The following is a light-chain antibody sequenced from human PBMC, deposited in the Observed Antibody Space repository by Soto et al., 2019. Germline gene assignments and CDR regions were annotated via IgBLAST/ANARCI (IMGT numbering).Light chain of an antibody. V-gene: IGKV1-5*01. CDR2: DAS. J-gene: IGKJ1*01. Sequence: DIQMTQSPATLSASVGDRVTITCRASQSLSGWLAWYQQKPGKAPKLLIYDASSLESRVPSRFSGSGSGTEFALTISSLQPDDFATYYCQQYNSYPWTFGQGTKVEIK. CDR1: QSLSGW. CDR3: QQYNSYPWT.